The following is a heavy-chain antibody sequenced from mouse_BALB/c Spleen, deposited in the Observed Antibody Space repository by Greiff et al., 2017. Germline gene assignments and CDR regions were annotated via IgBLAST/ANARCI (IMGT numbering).Heavy chain of an antibody. CDR3: ARVDGYYLDY. D-gene: IGHD2-3*01. CDR2: ISSGGSYT. CDR1: GFTFSSYA. J-gene: IGHJ2*01. V-gene: IGHV5-9-4*01. Sequence: EVKLMESGGGLVKPGGSLKLSCAASGFTFSSYAMSWVRQSPEKRLEWVAEISSGGSYTYYPDTVTGRFTISRDNAKNTLYLEMSSLRSEDTAMYYCARVDGYYLDYWGQGTTLTVSS.